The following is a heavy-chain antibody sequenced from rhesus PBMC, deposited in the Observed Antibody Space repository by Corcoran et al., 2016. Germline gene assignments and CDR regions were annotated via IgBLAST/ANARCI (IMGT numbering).Heavy chain of an antibody. V-gene: IGHV4-143*01. CDR1: GGSISDYYY. J-gene: IGHJ5-1*01. CDR2: IYGNSAST. CDR3: ASESFDV. Sequence: QVQLQESGPGLVKPSETLSLTCTVSGGSISDYYYWSWLRQPPGKGLEWIGGIYGNSASTYYNPSLKSRVSISKDTSKNQFSLKLSSVTAADTAVYYCASESFDVWGPGVLVTVSS.